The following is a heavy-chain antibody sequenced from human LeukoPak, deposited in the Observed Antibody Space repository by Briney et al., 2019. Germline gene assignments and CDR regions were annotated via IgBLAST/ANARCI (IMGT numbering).Heavy chain of an antibody. CDR2: ISGSGGST. Sequence: GGSLRLSCAASGFTFRNYGMSWVRQAPGKGLEWVSAISGSGGSTYYADSVKGRFTISRDNSKNTLYLQMNSLRAEDTAVYYCAKDGEYSSSWYFDYWGQGTLVTVSS. CDR1: GFTFRNYG. J-gene: IGHJ4*02. D-gene: IGHD6-13*01. V-gene: IGHV3-23*01. CDR3: AKDGEYSSSWYFDY.